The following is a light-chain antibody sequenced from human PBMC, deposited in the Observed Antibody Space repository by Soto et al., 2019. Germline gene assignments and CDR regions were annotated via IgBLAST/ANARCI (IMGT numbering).Light chain of an antibody. J-gene: IGKJ5*01. CDR1: HSVNSH. CDR3: QQYHIWYT. Sequence: EIVMTQSPATLSVSPGERATLSCRASHSVNSHLAWFQQRPGQAPRLLMYEASTRSTGVPARFSASGSGTDFTLTISGLQSEDFAVYYCQQYHIWYTFGQGTRLEIK. V-gene: IGKV3-15*01. CDR2: EAS.